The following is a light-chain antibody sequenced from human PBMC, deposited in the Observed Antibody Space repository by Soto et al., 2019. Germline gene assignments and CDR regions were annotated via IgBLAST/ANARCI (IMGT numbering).Light chain of an antibody. V-gene: IGKV3D-20*02. CDR2: GAS. Sequence: DIVLTQSPGTLSLSPWERASLSCRASQSVSSGHLAWYQQKPGQAPRLLIYGASSRATGIPDRFSGSGSGTDFTLTISRLEPEDFAVYYCQQRRNWPLTFGGGTKVDIK. CDR3: QQRRNWPLT. J-gene: IGKJ4*01. CDR1: QSVSSGH.